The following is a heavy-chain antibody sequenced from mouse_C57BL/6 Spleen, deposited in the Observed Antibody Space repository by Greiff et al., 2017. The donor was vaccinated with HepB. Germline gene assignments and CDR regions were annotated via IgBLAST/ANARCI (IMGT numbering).Heavy chain of an antibody. CDR3: ARGANYPFFDY. D-gene: IGHD1-1*01. J-gene: IGHJ2*01. CDR1: GYTFTSYW. Sequence: VQLQQPGAELVMPGASVKLSCKASGYTFTSYWMHWVKQRPGQGLEWIGEIDPSDSYTNYNQKFKGKSTLTVDKSSSTAYMQLSSLTSEDSAVYYCARGANYPFFDYWGQGTTLTVSS. CDR2: IDPSDSYT. V-gene: IGHV1-69*01.